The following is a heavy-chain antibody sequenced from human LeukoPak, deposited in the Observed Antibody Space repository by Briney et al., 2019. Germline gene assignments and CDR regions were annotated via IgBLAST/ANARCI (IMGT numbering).Heavy chain of an antibody. Sequence: SETLSLTCTVSGGSISSGGYYWSWIRQPPGKGPEWIGYIYYSGSTYYNPSLKSRVTISVDTSKNQFSLKLSSVTAADTAVYYCARVEVEMATISEPYFDYWGQGTLVTVSS. V-gene: IGHV4-30-4*01. CDR2: IYYSGST. CDR1: GGSISSGGYY. D-gene: IGHD5-24*01. J-gene: IGHJ4*02. CDR3: ARVEVEMATISEPYFDY.